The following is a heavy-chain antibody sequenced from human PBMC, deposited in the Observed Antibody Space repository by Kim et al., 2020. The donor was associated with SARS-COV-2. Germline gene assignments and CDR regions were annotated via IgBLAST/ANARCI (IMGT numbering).Heavy chain of an antibody. CDR3: AKDPREIHFIVGATSDY. Sequence: VKGRFTISRDNSKNTLYLQMNSLRAEDTAVYYCAKDPREIHFIVGATSDYWGQGTLVTVSS. D-gene: IGHD1-26*01. V-gene: IGHV3-30*02. J-gene: IGHJ4*02.